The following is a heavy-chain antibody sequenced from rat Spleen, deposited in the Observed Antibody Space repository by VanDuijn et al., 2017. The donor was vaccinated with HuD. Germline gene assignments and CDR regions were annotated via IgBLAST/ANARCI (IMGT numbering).Heavy chain of an antibody. CDR2: ITSGGSYT. V-gene: IGHV5-19*01. Sequence: VQLKESGPGLVQPSQTLSLTCTVAGFSLTSYNVHWVRQSPGKGLEWIATITSGGSYTYYPDSVKGRFTISRDDAKSTLYLQMDSLRSEDSATFYCTTNGPRISRFASWGRGTLVTVSS. D-gene: IGHD2-7*01. CDR3: TTNGPRISRFAS. CDR1: GFSLTSYN. J-gene: IGHJ3*01.